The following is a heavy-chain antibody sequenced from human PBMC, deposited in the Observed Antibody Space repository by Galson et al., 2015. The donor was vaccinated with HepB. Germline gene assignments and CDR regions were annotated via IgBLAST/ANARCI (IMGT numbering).Heavy chain of an antibody. Sequence: SLRLSCAASGFNFRAYAMSWVRQAPGKGLEWVSGITTGGGRTYDADSVKGRFTISRDNSKNTLYLQLNSLRVEDTAVYYCAKRAVGVRENPAWAGMDYWGQGTLVTVSS. V-gene: IGHV3-23*01. CDR1: GFNFRAYA. CDR3: AKRAVGVRENPAWAGMDY. CDR2: ITTGGGRT. D-gene: IGHD3-16*01. J-gene: IGHJ4*02.